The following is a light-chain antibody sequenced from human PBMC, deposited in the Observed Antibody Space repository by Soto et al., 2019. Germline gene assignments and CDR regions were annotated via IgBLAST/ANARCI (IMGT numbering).Light chain of an antibody. J-gene: IGKJ3*01. V-gene: IGKV3-11*01. CDR2: DAS. CDR3: QQRSKPFT. Sequence: EIVLTQSPVTLSLSPGERATLSCRASQSISTYVAWYQQKPGQAPRLLIYDASHRATGIPARFSGSGSGTDFTLTISSLEPEDFAVYYCQQRSKPFTFGPGTKVDIK. CDR1: QSISTY.